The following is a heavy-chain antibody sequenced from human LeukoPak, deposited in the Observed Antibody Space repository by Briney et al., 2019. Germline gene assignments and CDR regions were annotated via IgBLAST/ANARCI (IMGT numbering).Heavy chain of an antibody. Sequence: SGTLSLTCAVSGGSISSSNWWSWVRQPPGKGLEWIGYGYYSGTTNYNPSFKSRVTISLDTSKSQFSLKLRFVTTADTAVYYCAREGDPGSGYNYGNWLDPWGRGTLVTVSS. J-gene: IGHJ5*02. CDR3: AREGDPGSGYNYGNWLDP. CDR2: GYYSGTT. V-gene: IGHV4-4*02. CDR1: GGSISSSNW. D-gene: IGHD5-24*01.